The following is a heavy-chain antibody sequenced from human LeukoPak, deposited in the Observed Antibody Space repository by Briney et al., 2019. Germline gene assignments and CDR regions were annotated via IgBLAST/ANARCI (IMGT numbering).Heavy chain of an antibody. Sequence: PGGSPRLSCAASGFTFSSYAMHWVRQAPGKGLEWVAVISYDGSNKYYADSVKGRFTISRDNSKNTLYLQMNSLRAKDTAVYYCAKGADYYDSSGHIDYWGQGTLVTVSS. CDR1: GFTFSSYA. CDR2: ISYDGSNK. D-gene: IGHD3-22*01. V-gene: IGHV3-30-3*01. J-gene: IGHJ4*02. CDR3: AKGADYYDSSGHIDY.